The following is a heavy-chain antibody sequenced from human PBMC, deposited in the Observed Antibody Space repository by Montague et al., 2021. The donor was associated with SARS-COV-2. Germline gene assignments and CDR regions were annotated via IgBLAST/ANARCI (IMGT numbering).Heavy chain of an antibody. V-gene: IGHV4-59*01. D-gene: IGHD1-1*01. CDR3: ARGATRTFDY. Sequence: SETLSLTCTVSGDSMTDFYWSWIRQTPAKGLEWIGYIFYRGTTKYNPSLESRVTITVDTSKDQFYLKLNSVTAADTAVYYCARGATRTFDYWGQGTRVTVSS. J-gene: IGHJ4*02. CDR2: IFYRGTT. CDR1: GDSMTDFY.